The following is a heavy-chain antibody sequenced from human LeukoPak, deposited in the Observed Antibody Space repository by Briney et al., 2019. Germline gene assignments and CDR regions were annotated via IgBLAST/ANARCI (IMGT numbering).Heavy chain of an antibody. CDR1: GFTFTSSA. V-gene: IGHV1-58*02. Sequence: SVKVSCKASGFTFTSSAMQWVRQARGQRLEWIGWIVVGSGNTNYAQKFQERVTITRDMSTSRAYMELSSLRSVDTAVYYCAAVQVGANYYFDYWGQGTLVTVSS. D-gene: IGHD1-26*01. CDR3: AAVQVGANYYFDY. CDR2: IVVGSGNT. J-gene: IGHJ4*02.